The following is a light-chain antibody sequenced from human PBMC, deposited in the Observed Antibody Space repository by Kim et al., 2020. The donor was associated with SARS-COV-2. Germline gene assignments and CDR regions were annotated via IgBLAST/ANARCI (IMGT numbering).Light chain of an antibody. V-gene: IGKV3-20*01. CDR1: QSVSSSY. CDR3: QQYRNSPFT. J-gene: IGKJ3*01. CDR2: GAS. Sequence: SPAERSTLACRASQSVSSSYLAWYQHNPGQAPRFLIYGASSRATGIPDRFSGSGSGTDFTLTTSRLEPEDFAVYYCQQYRNSPFTFGPGTKVDIK.